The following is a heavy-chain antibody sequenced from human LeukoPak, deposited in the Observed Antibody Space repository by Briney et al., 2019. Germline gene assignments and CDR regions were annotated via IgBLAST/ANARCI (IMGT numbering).Heavy chain of an antibody. J-gene: IGHJ6*03. Sequence: GGSLRLSCAASGFTVSSNYMSWVRQAPGKGLEWVSVIYSGGSTYYADSVKGRFTISRDNSKNTLYLQMNSLRAEDTAVYYCAKGKGDILTGYYYYMDVWGKGTTVTISS. CDR1: GFTVSSNY. CDR2: IYSGGST. D-gene: IGHD3-9*01. V-gene: IGHV3-53*01. CDR3: AKGKGDILTGYYYYMDV.